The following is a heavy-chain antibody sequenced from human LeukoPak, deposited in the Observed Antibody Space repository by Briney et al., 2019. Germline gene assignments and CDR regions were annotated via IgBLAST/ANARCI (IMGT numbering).Heavy chain of an antibody. V-gene: IGHV3-66*01. CDR3: ARKTDHQTGGDY. J-gene: IGHJ4*02. Sequence: GGSLRLSCAASGFSVSRSYMTWVGQAPGEGLEWVSLIYSGGSTSYADSVKGRFTISRDNSKNTLYLQMNSLRAEDTAVYYCARKTDHQTGGDYWGQGTLVTVSS. CDR1: GFSVSRSY. CDR2: IYSGGST. D-gene: IGHD1-1*01.